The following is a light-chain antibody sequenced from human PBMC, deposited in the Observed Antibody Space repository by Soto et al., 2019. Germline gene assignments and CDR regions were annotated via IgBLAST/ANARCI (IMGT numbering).Light chain of an antibody. CDR3: QQLNSYRLT. V-gene: IGKV1-9*01. CDR2: AAS. CDR1: QSISTW. Sequence: DIQMTRSPSTLSAYVGDSDTITCRASQSISTWLAWYQQKPGKAPKLLIYAASTLQSGVPSRFSGSGSGTEFTLTISSLQPEDFATYYCQQLNSYRLTFGGGTKVDIK. J-gene: IGKJ4*01.